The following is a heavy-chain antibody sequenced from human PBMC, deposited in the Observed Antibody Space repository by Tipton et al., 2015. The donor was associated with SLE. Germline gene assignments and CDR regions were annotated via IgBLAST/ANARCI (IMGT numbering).Heavy chain of an antibody. D-gene: IGHD3-22*01. CDR3: ARDTSGYYYHIDS. J-gene: IGHJ4*02. Sequence: TLSLTCTVSGASISSQYWNWIRQPPGKGLEWIGYIYYTGSTSYNPSLKSRVTISVDMSKNQFSLNLRSVTAADTAVYYCARDTSGYYYHIDSWGQGTLVTVSS. CDR2: IYYTGST. V-gene: IGHV4-59*11. CDR1: GASISSQY.